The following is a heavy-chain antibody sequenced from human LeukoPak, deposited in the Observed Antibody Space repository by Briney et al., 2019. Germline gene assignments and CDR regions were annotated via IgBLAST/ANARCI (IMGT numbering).Heavy chain of an antibody. D-gene: IGHD1-1*01. CDR2: FDPEDSET. CDR3: AKPGSGEARAIDY. CDR1: GYTLPELS. J-gene: IGHJ4*02. Sequence: ASVKVSCKVSGYTLPELSMHGLRQAPGKGLEGMGGFDPEDSETIYAQKFQGRVTMTEDTSTDTAYMEMSSLRSEDTAVYYCAKPGSGEARAIDYWGQGTLVTVSA. V-gene: IGHV1-24*01.